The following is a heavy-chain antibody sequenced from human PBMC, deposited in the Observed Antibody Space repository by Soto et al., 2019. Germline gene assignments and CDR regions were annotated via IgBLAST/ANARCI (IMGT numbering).Heavy chain of an antibody. J-gene: IGHJ4*02. D-gene: IGHD3-22*01. V-gene: IGHV3-33*01. Sequence: GGSLSLSCAASGFHFRNYGMHWVRQAPGKGLEWVAVIWYDGSKKYYADSVKGRFTISRDNSKNTLYLQMDGLRVEDTAVYYCARGLYDGSGYPDYWGQGTLVTVSS. CDR1: GFHFRNYG. CDR3: ARGLYDGSGYPDY. CDR2: IWYDGSKK.